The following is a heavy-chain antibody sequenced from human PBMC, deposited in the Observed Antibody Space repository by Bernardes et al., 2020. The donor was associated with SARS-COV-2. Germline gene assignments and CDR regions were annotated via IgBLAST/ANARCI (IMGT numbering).Heavy chain of an antibody. CDR1: GFTFSSYA. J-gene: IGHJ6*02. V-gene: IGHV3-23*01. D-gene: IGHD6-6*01. CDR2: ISGSGGST. CDR3: AKDTYSSSSADYYYGMDV. Sequence: GGSLRLSRAASGFTFSSYAMSWVRQAPGKGLEWVSAISGSGGSTYYADSVKGRFTISRDNSKNTLYLQMNSLRAEDTAVYYCAKDTYSSSSADYYYGMDVWGQGTTVTVSS.